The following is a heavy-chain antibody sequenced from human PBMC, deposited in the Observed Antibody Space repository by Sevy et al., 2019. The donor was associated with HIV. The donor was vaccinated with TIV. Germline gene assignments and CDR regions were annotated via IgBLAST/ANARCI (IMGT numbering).Heavy chain of an antibody. CDR3: AKVYGSGTPPYYYYYYMDV. V-gene: IGHV3-23*01. CDR2: IDGSAINT. D-gene: IGHD3-10*01. J-gene: IGHJ6*03. Sequence: GGSLRLSCAASGFTFTSYAMSWVRQAPGKGLEWVSSIDGSAINTYYEDSVKGRFTISRDNSKNTLYLQMSSLRAEDTAVYYCAKVYGSGTPPYYYYYYMDVWGKGTTVTVSS. CDR1: GFTFTSYA.